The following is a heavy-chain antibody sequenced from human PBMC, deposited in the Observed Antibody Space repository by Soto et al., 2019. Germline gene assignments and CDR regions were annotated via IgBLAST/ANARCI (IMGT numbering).Heavy chain of an antibody. J-gene: IGHJ4*02. CDR3: ARDNRSGSIYDILTGYDGNGFDY. CDR1: GFTFSSYA. D-gene: IGHD3-9*01. Sequence: ESGGGVVQPGRSLRLSCAASGFTFSSYAMHWVRQAPGKGLEWVAVISYDGSNKYYADSVKGRLTISRDNSKNTLYLQMNSLRAQDSAVYYCARDNRSGSIYDILTGYDGNGFDYWGQGTLVTVSS. V-gene: IGHV3-30-3*01. CDR2: ISYDGSNK.